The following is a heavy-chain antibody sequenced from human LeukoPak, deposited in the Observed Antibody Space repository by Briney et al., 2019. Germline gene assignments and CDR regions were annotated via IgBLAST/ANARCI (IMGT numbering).Heavy chain of an antibody. CDR3: TTDGVVPAANAVLTFP. CDR2: IKSKTDGGTT. V-gene: IGHV3-15*01. D-gene: IGHD2-2*01. J-gene: IGHJ5*02. Sequence: GGSLRLSCAASGFTFSNAWMSWVRQAPGKGLEWVGRIKSKTDGGTTDYAAPVKGRFTISRDDSKNTLYLQMNSLKTEDTAVCYRTTDGVVPAANAVLTFPWGQGTLLTVSS. CDR1: GFTFSNAW.